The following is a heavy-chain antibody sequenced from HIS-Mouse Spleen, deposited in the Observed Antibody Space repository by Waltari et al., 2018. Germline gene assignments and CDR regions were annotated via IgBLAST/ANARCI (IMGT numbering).Heavy chain of an antibody. Sequence: QAQLQQWGAGLLTPPETRTLSLRCWGGSFSGYHWSWIRQPPGKGLEWIGEINHSGSTNYNPSLKSRVTISVDTSKNQFSLKLSSVTAADTAVYYCARYNWNYGTDYWGQGTLVTVSS. J-gene: IGHJ4*02. CDR3: ARYNWNYGTDY. D-gene: IGHD1-7*01. V-gene: IGHV4-34*01. CDR2: INHSGST. CDR1: GGSFSGYH.